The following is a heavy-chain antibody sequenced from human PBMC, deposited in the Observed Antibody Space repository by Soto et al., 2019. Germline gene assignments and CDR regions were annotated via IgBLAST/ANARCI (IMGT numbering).Heavy chain of an antibody. CDR2: ISSSSSTI. Sequence: EVQLVESGGGLVQPGGSLRLSCAASGFTFSSYSMNWAPQAPGKGREWVPYISSSSSTIYYADSVKGRFTISRDNAKNSLYLQMNSLRDEDTAVYYCAREGQTGTTYLFYYYYGMDVWGQGTTVTVSS. J-gene: IGHJ6*02. CDR3: AREGQTGTTYLFYYYYGMDV. CDR1: GFTFSSYS. V-gene: IGHV3-48*02. D-gene: IGHD1-1*01.